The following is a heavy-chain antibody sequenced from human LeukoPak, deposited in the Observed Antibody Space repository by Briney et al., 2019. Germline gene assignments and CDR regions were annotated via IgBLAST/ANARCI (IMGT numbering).Heavy chain of an antibody. CDR1: GDSVSSNSAA. CDR2: TYYRSRWYN. V-gene: IGHV6-1*01. D-gene: IGHD3-22*01. J-gene: IGHJ4*02. Sequence: SQTLSLTCAISGDSVSSNSAACNWIRQSPSRGLEWLGRTYYRSRWYNDYVVSVRSRITINPDTAKNQFSLHLNSVTPEDTAVYYCAREDTAGYYSAFDYWGQGTLVTVSS. CDR3: AREDTAGYYSAFDY.